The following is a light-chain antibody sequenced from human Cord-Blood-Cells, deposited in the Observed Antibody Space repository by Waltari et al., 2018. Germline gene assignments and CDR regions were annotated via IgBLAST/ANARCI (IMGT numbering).Light chain of an antibody. CDR1: SSDVGSYNL. CDR2: EGS. CDR3: CSYAGSSTWV. V-gene: IGLV2-23*01. J-gene: IGLJ3*02. Sequence: QSALTQPASVSGSPGQSITLSCTGTSSDVGSYNLFSWYQQHPGKAPKLMIYEGSKRPSGVSNRFSGSKSGNMASLTISGLQAEDEADYYCCSYAGSSTWVFGGGTKLTVL.